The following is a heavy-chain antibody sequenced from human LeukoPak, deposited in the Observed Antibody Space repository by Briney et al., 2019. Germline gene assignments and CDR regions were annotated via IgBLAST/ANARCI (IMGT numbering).Heavy chain of an antibody. CDR1: GFTFGDYA. CDR2: IRSKAYGGTT. Sequence: GGSLRLSCTASGFTFGDYAMSWVRQAPGKGLEWVGFIRSKAYGGTTEYAASVKGRFTISRDDSKSIAYLQMNSLKSEDTAVYYCTTELDVRPNHYWGQGTLVTVSS. D-gene: IGHD1-14*01. J-gene: IGHJ4*02. V-gene: IGHV3-49*04. CDR3: TTELDVRPNHY.